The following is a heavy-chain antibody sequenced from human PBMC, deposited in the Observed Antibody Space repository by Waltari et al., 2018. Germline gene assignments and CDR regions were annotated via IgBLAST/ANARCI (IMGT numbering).Heavy chain of an antibody. CDR2: IYYSGRT. CDR3: ASEGQGVII. CDR1: GGPLSSHS. Sequence: QVQLQESGPGLVKPQETRSRTCTVSGGPLSSHSWSWIRQPPGKGLECIGYIYYSGRTNYNPSLKSRVTISVDTSKNQFSLKLSSVTAADTAVYYCASEGQGVIIWGQGTLVTVSS. V-gene: IGHV4-59*11. D-gene: IGHD3-10*01. J-gene: IGHJ4*02.